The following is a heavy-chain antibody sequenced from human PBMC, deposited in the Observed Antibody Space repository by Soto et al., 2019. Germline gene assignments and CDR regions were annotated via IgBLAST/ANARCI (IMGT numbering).Heavy chain of an antibody. CDR2: IYYSGST. CDR3: ASTSGYYPAWFDP. D-gene: IGHD3-22*01. Sequence: ETLSLTCTVSGGSISSYYWSWIRQPPGKGLEWIGYIYYSGSTNYNPSLKSRVTISVDTSKNQSSLKLSSVTAADTAVYYCASTSGYYPAWFDPWGQGTLVTVSS. V-gene: IGHV4-59*01. CDR1: GGSISSYY. J-gene: IGHJ5*02.